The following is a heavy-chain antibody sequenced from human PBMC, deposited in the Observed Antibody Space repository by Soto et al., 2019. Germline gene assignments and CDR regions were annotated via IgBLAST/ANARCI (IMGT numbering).Heavy chain of an antibody. CDR2: ISGSGGST. CDR1: GFTFSSYA. V-gene: IGHV3-23*01. J-gene: IGHJ6*02. D-gene: IGHD3-3*01. CDR3: AKDLEDGATIFGVVWGSNGMDV. Sequence: GGSLRLSCSASGFTFSSYAMSWVRQAPGKGLEWVSAISGSGGSTYYADSVKGRFTISRDNSKNTLYLQMNSLRAEDTAVYYCAKDLEDGATIFGVVWGSNGMDVWGQGTTVTVSS.